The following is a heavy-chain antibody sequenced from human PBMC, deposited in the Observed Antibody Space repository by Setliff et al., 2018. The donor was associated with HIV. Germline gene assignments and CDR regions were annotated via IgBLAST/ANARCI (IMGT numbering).Heavy chain of an antibody. CDR1: GFTFSTYR. J-gene: IGHJ4*02. D-gene: IGHD6-19*01. CDR2: ISSSSSYI. CDR3: ARAVHSGWYYFDY. V-gene: IGHV3-21*01. Sequence: PGGSLRPSCAASGFTFSTYRMNWVRQAPGKGLEWVSSISSSSSYIYYADALKGRFTISRDNAKNSLYLQMNSLRAEDTAVYYCARAVHSGWYYFDYWGQGTLVTVSS.